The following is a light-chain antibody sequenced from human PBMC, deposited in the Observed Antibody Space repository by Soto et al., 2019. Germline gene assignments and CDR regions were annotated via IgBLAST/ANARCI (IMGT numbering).Light chain of an antibody. V-gene: IGLV1-51*01. CDR2: DNY. CDR1: YSSIGDNS. Sequence: QSVLTQPPSVSAAPGQRVTISCSGSYSSIGDNSFAWYQQLPGAAPKLLIYDNYKRPSGIPDRCSASKSGTSATLEIAGLQAGDEAHYYCGTWITDGGVFGGGTKLTGL. J-gene: IGLJ3*02. CDR3: GTWITDGGV.